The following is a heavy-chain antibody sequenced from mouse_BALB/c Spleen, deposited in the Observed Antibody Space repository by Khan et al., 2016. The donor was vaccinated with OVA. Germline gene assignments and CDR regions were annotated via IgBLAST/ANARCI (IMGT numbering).Heavy chain of an antibody. CDR1: GFSLTDYG. D-gene: IGHD2-10*02. CDR2: IWGGGST. CDR3: AKGVWSYYFTLDY. J-gene: IGHJ4*01. Sequence: VKLLESGPGLVAPSQSLSITCTVSGFSLTDYGVSWIRQPPGKGLEWLGVIWGGGSTYYNSALKSRLSISKDNSTSQVFLILNSMQTDDTSKYYCAKGVWSYYFTLDYWGQGTSVTVSA. V-gene: IGHV2-6-5*01.